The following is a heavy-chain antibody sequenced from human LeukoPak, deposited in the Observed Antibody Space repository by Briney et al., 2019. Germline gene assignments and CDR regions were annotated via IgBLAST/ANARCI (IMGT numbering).Heavy chain of an antibody. Sequence: PGGPLRLSCAASGFTFSSYAMSWVRPAPGKGLEWVSAISGSGGSTYYADSVKGRFTISRDHSKNTLYLQMSSLRAEDTAVYYCAKEWSRGMSIQLWLEDAFDIWGQGTMVTVSS. J-gene: IGHJ3*02. V-gene: IGHV3-23*01. CDR3: AKEWSRGMSIQLWLEDAFDI. D-gene: IGHD5-18*01. CDR2: ISGSGGST. CDR1: GFTFSSYA.